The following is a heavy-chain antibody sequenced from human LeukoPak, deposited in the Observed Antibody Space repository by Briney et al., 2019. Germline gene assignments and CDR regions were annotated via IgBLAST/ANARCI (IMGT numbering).Heavy chain of an antibody. Sequence: GGSLRLSCAASGFTFSGSAMLWVRQASGKGLEGVGRIRSKANSYARAYAASVKGRFTISRDDSKNTAYLQMNSLKTEDTAVYYCIPVGATIQTFQHWGQGTLVTVSS. CDR1: GFTFSGSA. J-gene: IGHJ1*01. V-gene: IGHV3-73*01. D-gene: IGHD1-26*01. CDR3: IPVGATIQTFQH. CDR2: IRSKANSYAR.